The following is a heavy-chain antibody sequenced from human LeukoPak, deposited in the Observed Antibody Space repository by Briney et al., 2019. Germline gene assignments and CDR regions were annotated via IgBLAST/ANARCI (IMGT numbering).Heavy chain of an antibody. J-gene: IGHJ4*02. V-gene: IGHV3-23*01. CDR1: GFTVSSNY. CDR2: ISGSGSNT. Sequence: GGSLRLSCAASGFTVSSNYMSWVRQAPGKGLEWVSAISGSGSNTYYADSVKGRFTISRDNSKNTLYLQMNSLRVEDTAVYYCAKKVGSGRYEGFDYWGQGTLVTVSS. CDR3: AKKVGSGRYEGFDY. D-gene: IGHD6-19*01.